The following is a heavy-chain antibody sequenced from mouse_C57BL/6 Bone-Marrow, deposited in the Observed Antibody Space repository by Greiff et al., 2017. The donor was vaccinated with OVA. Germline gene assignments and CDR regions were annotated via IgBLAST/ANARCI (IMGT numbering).Heavy chain of an antibody. CDR3: ARDCDYDLYWYFDV. D-gene: IGHD2-4*01. J-gene: IGHJ1*03. V-gene: IGHV1-72*01. CDR2: IDPNSGGT. CDR1: GYTFTSYW. Sequence: QVQLKESGAELVKPGASVKLSCKASGYTFTSYWMHWVKQRPGRGLEWIGRIDPNSGGTKYNEKFKSKATLTVDKPSSTAYMQLSSLTSEDSAVYYCARDCDYDLYWYFDVWGTGTTVTVSS.